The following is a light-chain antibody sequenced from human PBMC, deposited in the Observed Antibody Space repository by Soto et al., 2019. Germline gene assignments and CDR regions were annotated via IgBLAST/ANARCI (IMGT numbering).Light chain of an antibody. CDR3: AAWDDSLNANYV. CDR2: SNN. V-gene: IGLV1-44*01. J-gene: IGLJ1*01. CDR1: SSNIGSNT. Sequence: QSVLTQPPSASGSPGQSVTISCTGTSSNIGSNTVNWYQQLPGTAPKLLIYSNNQRPSGVPDRFSGSKSGTSASLAISGLQSEDEADYYCAAWDDSLNANYVFGTGTKGTVL.